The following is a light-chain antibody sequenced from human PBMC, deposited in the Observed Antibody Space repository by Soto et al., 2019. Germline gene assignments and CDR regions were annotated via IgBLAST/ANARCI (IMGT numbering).Light chain of an antibody. CDR3: ETWYSNTHKV. Sequence: QLVLTQSSSASASLGSSVKLTCILSSGHSTYIIAWHQQQPGKAPRFLMTLDRSGSYNRGSGVPDRFSGSSSGADRYLTISNLQSEDEGDYYCETWYSNTHKVFGGGTKVTVL. CDR1: SGHSTYI. V-gene: IGLV4-60*03. J-gene: IGLJ3*02. CDR2: LDRSGSY.